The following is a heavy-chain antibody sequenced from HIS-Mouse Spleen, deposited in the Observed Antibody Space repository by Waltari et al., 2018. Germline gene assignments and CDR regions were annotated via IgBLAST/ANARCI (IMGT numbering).Heavy chain of an antibody. CDR2: IYYSGST. D-gene: IGHD6-13*01. CDR1: GGSLSRCMYS. J-gene: IGHJ2*01. Sequence: QLQLQESGPGLVKPSETLSLTCTGSGGSLSRCMYSLARIRQPPGKGLEWIGSIYYSGSTYYNPSLKSRVTISVDTSKNQFSLKLSSVTAADTAVYYCAREIPYSSSWYDWYFDLWGRGTLVTVSS. V-gene: IGHV4-39*07. CDR3: AREIPYSSSWYDWYFDL.